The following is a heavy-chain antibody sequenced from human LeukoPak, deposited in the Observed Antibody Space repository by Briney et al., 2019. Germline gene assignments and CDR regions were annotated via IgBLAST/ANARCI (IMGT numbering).Heavy chain of an antibody. Sequence: GGSLRLSCAASGFTFSSYWMSWVRQAPGKGLEWVANIKQDGSEKYYVDSVKGRFTISRDNAKNSLYLQMNSLRAEDTAVYYCARADYVWGSYRYFSAFEIWGQGTMVTVSS. CDR1: GFTFSSYW. V-gene: IGHV3-7*01. J-gene: IGHJ3*02. CDR3: ARADYVWGSYRYFSAFEI. CDR2: IKQDGSEK. D-gene: IGHD3-16*02.